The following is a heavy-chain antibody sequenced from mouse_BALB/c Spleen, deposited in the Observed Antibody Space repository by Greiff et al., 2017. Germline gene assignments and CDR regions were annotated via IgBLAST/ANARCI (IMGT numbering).Heavy chain of an antibody. D-gene: IGHD2-14*01. CDR3: ARQAYYRSYWYFDV. V-gene: IGHV5-12-1*01. CDR1: GFAFSSYD. Sequence: EVNVVESGGGLVKPGGSLKLSCAASGFAFSSYDMSWVRQTPEKRLEWVAYISSGGGSTYYPDTVKGRFTISRDNAKNTLYLQMSSLKSEDTAMYYCARQAYYRSYWYFDVWGAGTTVTVSS. CDR2: ISSGGGST. J-gene: IGHJ1*01.